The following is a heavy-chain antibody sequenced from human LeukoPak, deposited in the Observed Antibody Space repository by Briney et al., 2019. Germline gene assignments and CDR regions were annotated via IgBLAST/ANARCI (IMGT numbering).Heavy chain of an antibody. CDR3: ARPYYYDSRIDP. CDR1: GGSISSGDYY. Sequence: SRTLSLTCTVSGGSISSGDYYWSWIRQPPGKGLEWIAYMYYSGSTYYNPSLKSLVTISADTSKNQLSLKLSSVTAADTAVYYCARPYYYDSRIDPWGQGILVTVSS. J-gene: IGHJ5*02. D-gene: IGHD3-22*01. V-gene: IGHV4-30-4*01. CDR2: MYYSGST.